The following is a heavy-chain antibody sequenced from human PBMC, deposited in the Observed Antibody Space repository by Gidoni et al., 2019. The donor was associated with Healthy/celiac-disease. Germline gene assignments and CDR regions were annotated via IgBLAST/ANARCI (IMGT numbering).Heavy chain of an antibody. Sequence: QVQLVESGGGVVQPGRSLRLSCAASGFPFSSYGMHWVRQAPGKGLGWVAVIWYDGSNKYYADSVKGRFTISRDNSKNTLYLQMNSLRAEDTAVYYCAREVGAATSGYYYYYGMDVWGQGTTVTVSS. CDR3: AREVGAATSGYYYYYGMDV. J-gene: IGHJ6*02. CDR2: IWYDGSNK. CDR1: GFPFSSYG. V-gene: IGHV3-33*01. D-gene: IGHD2-15*01.